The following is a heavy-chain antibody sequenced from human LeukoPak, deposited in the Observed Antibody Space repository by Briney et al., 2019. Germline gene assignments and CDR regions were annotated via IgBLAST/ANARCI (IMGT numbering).Heavy chain of an antibody. D-gene: IGHD5-12*01. CDR3: ARSINRAYDL. V-gene: IGHV3-21*01. J-gene: IGHJ4*02. Sequence: PGGSLRLSCAASGFFTFSSYSMNRVRQAPGKGLEWVSSITSSSTYIYYADSVKGRFTISRDNAKNSLYLQMNSLRAEDAAVYFCARSINRAYDLWGQGTLVTVSS. CDR2: ITSSSTYI. CDR1: GFFTFSSYS.